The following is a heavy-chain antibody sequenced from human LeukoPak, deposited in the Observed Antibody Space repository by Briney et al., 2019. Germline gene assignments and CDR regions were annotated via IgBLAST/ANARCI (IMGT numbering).Heavy chain of an antibody. V-gene: IGHV1-69*06. Sequence: SVKVSCKASGGTFSSYAISWVRQDPGQGLEWMGGIIPIFGTANYAQQVQGRVTITADKSTSTAYMELSSLRSEDTAVYYGATGPDTSRGVDYWGQGTLVTVSA. J-gene: IGHJ4*02. CDR2: IIPIFGTA. D-gene: IGHD5-18*01. CDR1: GGTFSSYA. CDR3: ATGPDTSRGVDY.